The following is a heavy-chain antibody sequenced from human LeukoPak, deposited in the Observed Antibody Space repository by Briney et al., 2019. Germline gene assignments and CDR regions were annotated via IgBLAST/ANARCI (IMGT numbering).Heavy chain of an antibody. Sequence: ASVKVSCKVSGYALTELSMHWVRQAPGKGLEWMGGFDPEDGETIYAQKFQGRVAMTEDTSTDTAYMELSSLRSEDTAVYYCATAGYYYGSGSLNWFDPWGQGTLVTVSS. CDR2: FDPEDGET. J-gene: IGHJ5*02. CDR1: GYALTELS. CDR3: ATAGYYYGSGSLNWFDP. V-gene: IGHV1-24*01. D-gene: IGHD3-10*01.